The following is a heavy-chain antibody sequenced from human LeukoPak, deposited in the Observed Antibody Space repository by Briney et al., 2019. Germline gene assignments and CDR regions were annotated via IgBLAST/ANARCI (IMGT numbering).Heavy chain of an antibody. D-gene: IGHD2-15*01. CDR1: GFTFSSYG. V-gene: IGHV3-30*18. CDR3: ANSYCSGGSCYSFDY. J-gene: IGHJ4*02. Sequence: GGSLRLSCAASGFTFSSYGMHWVRQAPGKGLEWVAVISYDGSNKYYADSVKGRFTISRDNSKNTLYVQMNSLRAEDTAVYYCANSYCSGGSCYSFDYWGQGTLVTVSS. CDR2: ISYDGSNK.